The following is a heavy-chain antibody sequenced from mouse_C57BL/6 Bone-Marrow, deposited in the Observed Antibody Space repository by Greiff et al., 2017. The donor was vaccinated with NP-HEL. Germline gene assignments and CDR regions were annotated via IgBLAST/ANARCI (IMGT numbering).Heavy chain of an antibody. CDR3: ASEPIYYGSRDWYFDV. V-gene: IGHV5-17*01. CDR1: GFTFSDYG. D-gene: IGHD1-1*01. J-gene: IGHJ1*03. CDR2: ISSGSSTI. Sequence: EVQWVESGGGLVKPGGSLKLSCAASGFTFSDYGMHWVRQAPEKGLEWVAYISSGSSTIYYADTVKGRFTISRDNAKNTLFLQMTSLRSEDTAMYYCASEPIYYGSRDWYFDVWGTGTTVTVSS.